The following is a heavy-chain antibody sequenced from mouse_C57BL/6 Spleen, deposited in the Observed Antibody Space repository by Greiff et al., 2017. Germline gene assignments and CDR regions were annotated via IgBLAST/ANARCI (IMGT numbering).Heavy chain of an antibody. V-gene: IGHV1-78*01. J-gene: IGHJ4*01. CDR3: ARVHYDYDEGYYYAMDY. CDR2: IYPRDGST. D-gene: IGHD2-4*01. Sequence: VQLQQSDAELVKPGASVKISCKVSGYTFTDHTIHWMKQRPEQGLEWIGYIYPRDGSTKYNEKFKGKATLTADKSSSTAYMQLNSLQSEDSAVYVCARVHYDYDEGYYYAMDYWGQGTSVTVSS. CDR1: GYTFTDHT.